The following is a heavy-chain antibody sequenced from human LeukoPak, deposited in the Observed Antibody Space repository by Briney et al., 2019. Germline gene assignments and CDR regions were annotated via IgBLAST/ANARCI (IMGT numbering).Heavy chain of an antibody. Sequence: SQTLSLTCAISGDSVSSNSAAWNWIRQSPSRGLEWLGRTYYRSKWYNDYAVSVKSRITINPDTSKNQFSLQLNSVTPEGTAVYYCARDRGSGWYFGDYYGVDVWGQGTTVTVSS. D-gene: IGHD6-19*01. CDR1: GDSVSSNSAA. J-gene: IGHJ6*02. CDR3: ARDRGSGWYFGDYYGVDV. V-gene: IGHV6-1*01. CDR2: TYYRSKWYN.